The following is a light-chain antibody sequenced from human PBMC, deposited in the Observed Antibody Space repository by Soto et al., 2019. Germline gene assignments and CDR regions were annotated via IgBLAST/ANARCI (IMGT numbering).Light chain of an antibody. CDR2: KAS. CDR1: QTISSW. Sequence: IQMSQSPSTLSGSVGDRVTITCRASQTISSWLAWYQQKPGKAPKLLIYKASSLESGVPSRFRGSGSGTEFTLTISSLQPDDFATYYCLQDYNYPHTFGQGTKVDIK. CDR3: LQDYNYPHT. J-gene: IGKJ1*01. V-gene: IGKV1-5*03.